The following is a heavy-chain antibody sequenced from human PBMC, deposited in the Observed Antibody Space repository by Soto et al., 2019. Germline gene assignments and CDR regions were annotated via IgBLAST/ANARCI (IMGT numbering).Heavy chain of an antibody. J-gene: IGHJ4*02. V-gene: IGHV1-18*01. CDR1: GYTFTSYG. D-gene: IGHD5-12*01. CDR2: ISAYNGNT. Sequence: ASVKVSCKASGYTFTSYGISWVRQAPGQGLEWMGWISAYNGNTNYAQKLQGRVTMTTDTSTRTAYMELRSLRSDATAVYYCARDPPRYSGYSLWWYSSGPAFDYWGQGTLVTVSS. CDR3: ARDPPRYSGYSLWWYSSGPAFDY.